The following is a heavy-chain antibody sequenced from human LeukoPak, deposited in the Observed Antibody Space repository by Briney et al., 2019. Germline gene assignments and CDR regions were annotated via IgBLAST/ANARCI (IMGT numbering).Heavy chain of an antibody. Sequence: SETLSLTCTVSGGSITSYYWSWIRQPPGKGLECIGYIYYSGTTYYNPSLKSRVTISVDTSKNQFSLKLSSVTAADTAVYYCARVRRDGYNSPDYWGQGTLVTVSS. V-gene: IGHV4-59*01. CDR1: GGSITSYY. J-gene: IGHJ4*02. CDR2: IYYSGTT. CDR3: ARVRRDGYNSPDY. D-gene: IGHD5-24*01.